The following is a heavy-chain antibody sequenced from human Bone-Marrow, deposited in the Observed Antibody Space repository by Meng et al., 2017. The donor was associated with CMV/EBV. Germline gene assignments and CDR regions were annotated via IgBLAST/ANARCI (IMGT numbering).Heavy chain of an antibody. CDR1: GFTFSGSA. CDR3: TRLIECGYSYGPDDYYYGMDV. J-gene: IGHJ6*02. V-gene: IGHV3-73*01. D-gene: IGHD5-18*01. Sequence: GESLKISCAASGFTFSGSAMHWVRQASGKGLEWVGRIRIKANSYATAYAASVKGRFTISRDDSKNTAYLQMNSLKTEDTAVYYCTRLIECGYSYGPDDYYYGMDVWGQGTTVTVSS. CDR2: IRIKANSYAT.